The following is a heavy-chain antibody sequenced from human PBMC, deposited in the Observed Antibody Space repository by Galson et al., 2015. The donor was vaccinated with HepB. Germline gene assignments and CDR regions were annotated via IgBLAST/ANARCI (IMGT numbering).Heavy chain of an antibody. J-gene: IGHJ3*01. V-gene: IGHV3-7*01. CDR3: ARSIGSGWAFDV. CDR2: IKQDGSEK. D-gene: IGHD6-19*01. CDR1: GFTFSSYW. Sequence: SLRLSCAVSGFTFSSYWMSWVRQAPGKGLEWVANIKQDGSEKYYVDSVKGRFTFSRDNAKNLLYVQMNSLRAEDTAVYYCARSIGSGWAFDVWGQGTMVTVSS.